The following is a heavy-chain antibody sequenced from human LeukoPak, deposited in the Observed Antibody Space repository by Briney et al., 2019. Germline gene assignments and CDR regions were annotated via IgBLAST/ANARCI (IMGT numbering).Heavy chain of an antibody. CDR1: GFTSSGSA. J-gene: IGHJ4*02. V-gene: IGHV3-73*01. CDR3: TSYIAAAGRLLDY. Sequence: GGSLRLSCAASGFTSSGSAMHWVRQASGKGLEWVGRIRSKANSYATAYAASVKGRFTISRDDSKNTAYLQMNSLKTEDTAVYYCTSYIAAAGRLLDYWGQGTLVTVSS. CDR2: IRSKANSYAT. D-gene: IGHD6-13*01.